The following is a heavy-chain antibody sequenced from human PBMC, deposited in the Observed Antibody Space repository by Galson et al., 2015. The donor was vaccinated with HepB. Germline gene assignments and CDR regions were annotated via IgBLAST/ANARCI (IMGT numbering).Heavy chain of an antibody. CDR3: ARAIRGHLYSDS. J-gene: IGHJ4*02. CDR2: RNPNSGNT. D-gene: IGHD5-12*01. V-gene: IGHV1-8*02. Sequence: SVKVSCKASGGTFSSYAISWVRQATGQGLEWIGWRNPNSGNTGIAPKFRGRLTLTGDSSTNSAYMELSSLASEDTALYYCARAIRGHLYSDSWGQGTLVTVSS. CDR1: GGTFSSYA.